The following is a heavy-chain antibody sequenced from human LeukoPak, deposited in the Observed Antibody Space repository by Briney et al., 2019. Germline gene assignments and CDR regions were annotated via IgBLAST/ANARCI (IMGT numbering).Heavy chain of an antibody. Sequence: ETLSLTCTVSGGSISSNSMSWVRQAPGKGLEWVSFIYSGTTHYSDSVKGRFTISRDNSKNTLYLQMNSLRAEDTAVYYCARRAGAYSHPYDYWGQGTLVTVSS. D-gene: IGHD4/OR15-4a*01. CDR1: GGSISSNS. V-gene: IGHV3-53*01. J-gene: IGHJ4*02. CDR3: ARRAGAYSHPYDY. CDR2: IYSGTT.